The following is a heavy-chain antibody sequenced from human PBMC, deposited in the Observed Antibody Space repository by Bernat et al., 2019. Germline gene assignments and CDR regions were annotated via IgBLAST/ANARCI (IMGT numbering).Heavy chain of an antibody. J-gene: IGHJ4*02. D-gene: IGHD3-9*01. CDR1: GFTFSSYA. Sequence: QVQMVESGGGVVQPGRSLTLSCAVSGFTFSSYAMHWVRQAPGKGLEWVAVISYDGSNKYYADSVKGRFTISRDNSKNSLYLQMNSLRAEDTAVYYCARADDILTGYYYFDYWGQGTLVTVSS. V-gene: IGHV3-30-3*01. CDR2: ISYDGSNK. CDR3: ARADDILTGYYYFDY.